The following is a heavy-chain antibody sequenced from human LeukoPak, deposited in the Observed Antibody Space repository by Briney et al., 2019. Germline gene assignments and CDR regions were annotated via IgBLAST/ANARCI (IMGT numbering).Heavy chain of an antibody. V-gene: IGHV3-66*01. CDR2: IYSGGST. Sequence: GGSLRLSCAASGFTVSSNYMTWVRQAPGKGLEWVSLIYSGGSTSYADSVRGRFTISRDNSKNTLYLQMNSLRAEDTAVYYSARIETVADAFDIWGQGTLVTVSS. J-gene: IGHJ3*02. D-gene: IGHD1-1*01. CDR3: ARIETVADAFDI. CDR1: GFTVSSNY.